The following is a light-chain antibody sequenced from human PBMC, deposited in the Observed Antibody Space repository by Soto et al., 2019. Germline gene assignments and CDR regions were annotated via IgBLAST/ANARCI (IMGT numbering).Light chain of an antibody. V-gene: IGLV2-8*01. CDR1: SSDVGGYNY. J-gene: IGLJ1*01. CDR3: SSYAGSDLYV. Sequence: QSALTQAPSASGSPGQSVTISCTGISSDVGGYNYVSWYQQHPGKVPKLMIYEVSKRPSGVPDRFSVSKSGNTASLTVSGLQAEDEADYYCSSYAGSDLYVFGTGTKVTVL. CDR2: EVS.